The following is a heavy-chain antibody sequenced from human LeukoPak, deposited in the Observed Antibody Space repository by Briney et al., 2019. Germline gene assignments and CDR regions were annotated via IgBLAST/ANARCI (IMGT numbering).Heavy chain of an antibody. CDR2: IYTSGST. Sequence: SETLSLTCTVSGGSISSYYWSWIRQPAGKGLEWIGRIYTSGSTNYNPSLKSRVTISVDMSKNQFSLKLNSVTAADTAVYYCARDRAGDGSGSYYNWFDPWGQGTLVTVSS. CDR1: GGSISSYY. J-gene: IGHJ5*02. CDR3: ARDRAGDGSGSYYNWFDP. V-gene: IGHV4-4*07. D-gene: IGHD3-10*01.